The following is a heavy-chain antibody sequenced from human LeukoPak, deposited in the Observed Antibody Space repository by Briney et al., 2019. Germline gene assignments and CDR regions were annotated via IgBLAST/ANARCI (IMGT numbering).Heavy chain of an antibody. CDR2: IWYDGTNT. J-gene: IGHJ3*02. CDR3: ARDFCSGGSCYPDAFDI. V-gene: IGHV3-33*01. CDR1: GFTFSSYG. D-gene: IGHD2-15*01. Sequence: GGSLRLSCAASGFTFSSYGMHWVRQAPGKGLEWVAVIWYDGTNTYYADSVKGRFTISRDNSKNTLYLQMNSLRAEDTAVYYCARDFCSGGSCYPDAFDIWGQGPMVTVSS.